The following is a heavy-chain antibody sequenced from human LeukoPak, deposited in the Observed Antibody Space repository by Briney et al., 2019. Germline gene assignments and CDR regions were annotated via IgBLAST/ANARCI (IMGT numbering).Heavy chain of an antibody. CDR1: GYTFTNYG. CDR2: ISAYNSNT. J-gene: IGHJ3*02. Sequence: ASMKVSCKASGYTFTNYGVSWVRQAPGQGLEWMGWISAYNSNTNYAQSLQGRVTMTTDTSTTTAYLELRSLRSDDTAVYHCARGAYCGGDCSSSDAFDIWGQGTMVTVSS. D-gene: IGHD2-21*01. CDR3: ARGAYCGGDCSSSDAFDI. V-gene: IGHV1-18*01.